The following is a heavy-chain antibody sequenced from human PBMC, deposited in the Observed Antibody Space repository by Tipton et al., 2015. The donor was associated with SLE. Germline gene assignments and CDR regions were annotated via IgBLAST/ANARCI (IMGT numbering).Heavy chain of an antibody. CDR2: IYYGGKT. D-gene: IGHD3-16*01. CDR1: GGSVSRGYYH. Sequence: TLSLTCSVSGGSVSRGYYHWTWIRQLPGRGLEWIGYIYYGGKTHYNPSLNSRVTISIDTSKNHFSLRLSSVTAADTAVYYCARGDSADLWGRGTLVTVSS. J-gene: IGHJ2*01. CDR3: ARGDSADL. V-gene: IGHV4-31*03.